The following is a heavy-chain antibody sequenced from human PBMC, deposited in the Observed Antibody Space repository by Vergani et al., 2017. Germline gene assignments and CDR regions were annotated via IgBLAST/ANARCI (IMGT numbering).Heavy chain of an antibody. D-gene: IGHD5-18*01. J-gene: IGHJ6*02. CDR3: ASPTKGYSYGYVYGMDV. Sequence: EVQLLESGGGLVQPGGSLRLSCAASGFTFSSYAMSWVRQAPGKGLEWVSAISGSGGSTYYADSVKGRFTISRDNSKNTLYLQMNSLRAEDTAVYYCASPTKGYSYGYVYGMDVWGQGTTVTVSS. V-gene: IGHV3-23*01. CDR2: ISGSGGST. CDR1: GFTFSSYA.